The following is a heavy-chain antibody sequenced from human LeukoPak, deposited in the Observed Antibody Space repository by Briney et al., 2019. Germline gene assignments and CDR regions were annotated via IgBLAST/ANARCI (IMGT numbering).Heavy chain of an antibody. J-gene: IGHJ4*02. V-gene: IGHV4-38-2*02. Sequence: PAETLSLTCTVSGYSISSNYYWGWLRHPPGEGVEGIGSSYYSGSTNYNPSVKSRVTISIDTSKNTLSLKLNSVTAADTAVYYCAVYYYDSSGYYGPFDYWGQGTLVTVSS. CDR1: GYSISSNYY. CDR2: SYYSGST. CDR3: AVYYYDSSGYYGPFDY. D-gene: IGHD3-22*01.